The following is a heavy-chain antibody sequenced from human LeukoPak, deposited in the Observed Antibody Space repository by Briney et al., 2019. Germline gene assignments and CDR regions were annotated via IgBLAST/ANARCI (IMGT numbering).Heavy chain of an antibody. CDR3: ARDSSGWTVDY. J-gene: IGHJ4*02. D-gene: IGHD6-19*01. CDR2: IIPSDGST. Sequence: ASVKVSCKASGYTFTSFHMHWVRQAPGQGLECMGMIIPSDGSTSSAQKFQGRVTMTRDTSTSTVYMELSSLRSEDTAVIYCARDSSGWTVDYWGQGTLVTVSA. V-gene: IGHV1-46*01. CDR1: GYTFTSFH.